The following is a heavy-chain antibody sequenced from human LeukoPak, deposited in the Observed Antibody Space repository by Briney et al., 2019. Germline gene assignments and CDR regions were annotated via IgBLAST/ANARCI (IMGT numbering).Heavy chain of an antibody. Sequence: ASVKVSCTASGYTFISYYIHWVRQAPGQGLEWMGIINPAGGSTTYAQKFQGSRLTLTRDTSTSTVYMELSSLRSEDTAVYYCARGRGVHDSHTYDYFDYWGQGSLVTVSS. CDR1: GYTFISYY. D-gene: IGHD3-22*01. CDR3: ARGRGVHDSHTYDYFDY. J-gene: IGHJ4*02. CDR2: INPAGGST. V-gene: IGHV1-46*01.